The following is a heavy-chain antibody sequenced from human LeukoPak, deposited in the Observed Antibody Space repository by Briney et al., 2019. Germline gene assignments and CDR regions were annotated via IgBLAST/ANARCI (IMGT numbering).Heavy chain of an antibody. CDR2: IYYSGST. J-gene: IGHJ4*02. CDR1: GGSISSYY. Sequence: PSETLSLTCTVSGGSISSYYWSWLRQPPGKGLEWIGYIYYSGSTNYNPSLKSRVTISVDTSKNQFSLKLSSVTAADTAVYYCASQGILGYWGQGTLVTVSS. CDR3: ASQGILGY. D-gene: IGHD2-8*02. V-gene: IGHV4-59*08.